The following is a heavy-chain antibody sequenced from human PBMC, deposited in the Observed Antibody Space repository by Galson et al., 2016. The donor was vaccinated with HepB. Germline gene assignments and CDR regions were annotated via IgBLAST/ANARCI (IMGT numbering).Heavy chain of an antibody. V-gene: IGHV1-69*13. CDR1: GGPFNSYV. J-gene: IGHJ4*02. CDR3: TRGDFLTGYGIDY. CDR2: IIPIFGTT. Sequence: SVKVSCKASGGPFNSYVITWVRQAPGQGLEWMGGIIPIFGTTNYAQKFQGRVTITADASTRTAYMELSSLRSEDTAVYYCTRGDFLTGYGIDYWGQGTLVTVST. D-gene: IGHD3-9*01.